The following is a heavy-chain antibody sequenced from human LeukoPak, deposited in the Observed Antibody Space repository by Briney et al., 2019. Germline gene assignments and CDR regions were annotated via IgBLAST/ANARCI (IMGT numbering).Heavy chain of an antibody. V-gene: IGHV3-7*01. CDR3: ARVAGEHSVFDY. CDR1: GFTFRSYW. CDR2: IKQDGSEK. Sequence: PGESLRLSCAATGFTFRSYWISWVRQAPGKVLEWVANIKQDGSEKYYVDSVKGRFTITRDNAKNSLYLHMNSLIAEDTAVYYCARVAGEHSVFDYWGQGTLVTVSS. D-gene: IGHD6-19*01. J-gene: IGHJ4*02.